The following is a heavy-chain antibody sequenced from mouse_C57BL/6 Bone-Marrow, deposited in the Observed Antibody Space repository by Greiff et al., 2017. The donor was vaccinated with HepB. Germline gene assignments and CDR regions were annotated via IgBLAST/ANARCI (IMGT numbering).Heavy chain of an antibody. Sequence: VQLQQPGAELVKPGASVKLSCKASGYTFTSYWMQWVKQRPGQGLEWIGEIDPSDSYTNYNQKFKGKATLTVDTSSSTAYMQLSSLTSEDSAVYYCARWGYYGSSLYWGQGTTLTVSS. D-gene: IGHD1-1*01. J-gene: IGHJ2*01. CDR3: ARWGYYGSSLY. CDR1: GYTFTSYW. CDR2: IDPSDSYT. V-gene: IGHV1-50*01.